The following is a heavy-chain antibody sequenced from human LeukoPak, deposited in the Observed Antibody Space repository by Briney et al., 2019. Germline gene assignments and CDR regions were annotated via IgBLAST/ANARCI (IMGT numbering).Heavy chain of an antibody. CDR2: INHTGNT. D-gene: IGHD2-8*02. J-gene: IGHJ3*02. Sequence: PSETLSLTRAVSGYSISSGYYWGWIRQPPGNGLECIGNINHTGNTYYNPSLRSRVTISVDTSKNQFSLTLNSVTAADTAVYYCARHYWAPGAFDIWGQGTMVTVSS. CDR3: ARHYWAPGAFDI. V-gene: IGHV4-38-2*01. CDR1: GYSISSGYY.